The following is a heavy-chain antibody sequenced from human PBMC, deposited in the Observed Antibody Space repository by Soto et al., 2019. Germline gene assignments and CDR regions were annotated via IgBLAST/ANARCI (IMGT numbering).Heavy chain of an antibody. CDR3: ARAYGGYADY. Sequence: PSETLSLTCTVSGGSIDTYYWSWIRQPPGKGLEWVGYVFYSGSTNYNPSLESRVTVSVDTSKNQFSLRLRSVTAADTAVYYCARAYGGYADYWGQGALVTVSS. D-gene: IGHD5-12*01. CDR1: GGSIDTYY. V-gene: IGHV4-59*01. CDR2: VFYSGST. J-gene: IGHJ4*02.